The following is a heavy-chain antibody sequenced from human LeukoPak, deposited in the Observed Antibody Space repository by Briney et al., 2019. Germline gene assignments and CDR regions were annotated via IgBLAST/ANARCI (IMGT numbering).Heavy chain of an antibody. D-gene: IGHD1-1*01. Sequence: PSQTLTLTCIVSGDSVSSGTYYWTWLPQPTGKGLEWIGRIHTSGNTNYRPSLKSRVTISRYTSKNQFSLRLTSVTAADTAVYYCVRDWNGDYFDYWGQGTLVTVSS. J-gene: IGHJ4*02. CDR1: GDSVSSGTYY. CDR3: VRDWNGDYFDY. CDR2: IHTSGNT. V-gene: IGHV4-61*02.